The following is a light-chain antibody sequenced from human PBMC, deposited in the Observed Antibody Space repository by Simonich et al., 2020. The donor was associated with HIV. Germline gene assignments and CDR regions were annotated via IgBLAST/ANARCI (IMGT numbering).Light chain of an antibody. CDR2: GNT. V-gene: IGLV1-40*01. Sequence: QSVLTQPPSVSGAPGQRVTISCTGGSSNIGAGYDVHLYQQLPGTAPKFLIYGNTNRPSGVPDRFSGAKSGTAATLGITGLQTGDEADYYCGAWDSSLSAAVFGGGTQLTVL. J-gene: IGLJ7*01. CDR1: SSNIGAGYD. CDR3: GAWDSSLSAAV.